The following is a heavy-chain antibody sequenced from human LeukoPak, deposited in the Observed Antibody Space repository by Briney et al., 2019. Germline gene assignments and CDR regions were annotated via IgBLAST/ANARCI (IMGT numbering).Heavy chain of an antibody. V-gene: IGHV5-51*01. CDR3: ARFQYDSSGYLPHDAFDI. Sequence: GESLKISCKGSGYSFTSYWIGWVRQMPGKGLEWMGIICPGDSDTRYSPSFQGQVTISADKSISTAYLQCSSLKASDTAMYYCARFQYDSSGYLPHDAFDIWGQGTMVTVSS. J-gene: IGHJ3*02. CDR1: GYSFTSYW. CDR2: ICPGDSDT. D-gene: IGHD3-22*01.